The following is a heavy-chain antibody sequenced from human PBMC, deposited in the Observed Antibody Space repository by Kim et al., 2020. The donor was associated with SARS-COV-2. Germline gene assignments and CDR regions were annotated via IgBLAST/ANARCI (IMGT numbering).Heavy chain of an antibody. CDR3: AKDKVRGVTETTPYYYYGMDV. J-gene: IGHJ6*02. CDR2: ISYDGSNK. CDR1: GFTFSSYG. D-gene: IGHD3-10*01. V-gene: IGHV3-30*18. Sequence: GGSLRLSCAASGFTFSSYGMHWVRQAPGKGLEWVAVISYDGSNKYYADSVKGRFTISRDNSKNTLYLQMNSLRAEDTAVYYCAKDKVRGVTETTPYYYYGMDVWGQGTTVTVSS.